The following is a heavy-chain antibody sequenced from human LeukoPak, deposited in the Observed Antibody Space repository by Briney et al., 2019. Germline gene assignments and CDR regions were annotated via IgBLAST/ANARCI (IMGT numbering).Heavy chain of an antibody. D-gene: IGHD5-18*01. V-gene: IGHV1-69*04. J-gene: IGHJ4*02. CDR3: AGGRGYSYGFLFDY. Sequence: SVKVSCKASGGTFSSYAISWVRQAPGQGLEWMGRIIPILGIANYAQKFQGRVTITADKSTSTAYMELSSLRSEDTAVYYCAGGRGYSYGFLFDYWGQGTLVTVSS. CDR1: GGTFSSYA. CDR2: IIPILGIA.